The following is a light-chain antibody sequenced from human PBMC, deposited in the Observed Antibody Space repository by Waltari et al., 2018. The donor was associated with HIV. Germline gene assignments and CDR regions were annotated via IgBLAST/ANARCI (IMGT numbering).Light chain of an antibody. J-gene: IGLJ3*02. CDR3: QSYDSSLSGWV. Sequence: QSALTQPASVSGSPGQSITISCTGTRSDVGSYNLVSCYQHHPGKAPKLLIYGNSNRPSGVPDRFSGSKSGTSASLAITGLQAEDEADYYCQSYDSSLSGWVFGGGTKLTVL. CDR1: RSDVGSYNL. CDR2: GNS. V-gene: IGLV2-14*02.